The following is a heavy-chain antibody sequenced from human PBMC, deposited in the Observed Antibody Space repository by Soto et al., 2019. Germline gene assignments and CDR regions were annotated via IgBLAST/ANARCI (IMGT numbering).Heavy chain of an antibody. Sequence: EVQLVESGGGLVKPGGSLRLSCEASGFTFRNTWMSWVRQAPGKGLEWVGRIKSKTDGETTDYTAPVKGRFTISRDDSQNTLYLQLNSLKTEDPAGFYWSAELGYFGGLSCFGDFGGQGNLV. J-gene: IGHJ4*02. D-gene: IGHD3-9*01. CDR1: GFTFRNTW. V-gene: IGHV3-15*01. CDR3: SAELGYFGGLSCFGDF. CDR2: IKSKTDGETT.